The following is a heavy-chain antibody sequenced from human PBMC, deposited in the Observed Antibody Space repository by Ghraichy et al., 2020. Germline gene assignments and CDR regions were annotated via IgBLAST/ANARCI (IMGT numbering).Heavy chain of an antibody. J-gene: IGHJ6*02. Sequence: SQTLSLTCAISGDSVSSNSAAWNWIRQSPSRGLEWLGRTYYRSKWYNDYAVSVKSRITINPDTSKNQFSLQLNSVTPEDTAVYYCARDHQPILAEGHYYYGMDVWGQGTTVTVSS. CDR1: GDSVSSNSAA. CDR3: ARDHQPILAEGHYYYGMDV. V-gene: IGHV6-1*01. D-gene: IGHD2-21*01. CDR2: TYYRSKWYN.